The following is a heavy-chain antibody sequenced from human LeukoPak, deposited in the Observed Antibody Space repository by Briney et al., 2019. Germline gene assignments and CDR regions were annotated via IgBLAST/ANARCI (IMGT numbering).Heavy chain of an antibody. J-gene: IGHJ6*03. CDR1: GGSISRYY. D-gene: IGHD5-18*01. CDR3: ARGQRGYSYGSYYMDV. Sequence: SSETLSLTCTVSGGSISRYYWSWIRQPPGKGLEWIGYIYYSGSTNYNPSLKSRVTISVDTSKNQFSLKLNSVTAADTAVYYCARGQRGYSYGSYYMDVWGKGTTVTVSS. V-gene: IGHV4-59*01. CDR2: IYYSGST.